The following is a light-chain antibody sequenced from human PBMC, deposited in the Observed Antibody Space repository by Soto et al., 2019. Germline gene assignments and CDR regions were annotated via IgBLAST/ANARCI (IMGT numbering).Light chain of an antibody. CDR1: SSDVGSYNL. CDR2: EGS. V-gene: IGLV2-23*01. J-gene: IGLJ1*01. CDR3: CSYARSSTYV. Sequence: QSVLTQPASVSGSPGQSITISCTGTSSDVGSYNLVSWYQQHPGKAPKLMIHEGSKRPSGVSNRFSGSKSGNTASLTISGLQAEDEADYYCCSYARSSTYVFGTGTKVTDL.